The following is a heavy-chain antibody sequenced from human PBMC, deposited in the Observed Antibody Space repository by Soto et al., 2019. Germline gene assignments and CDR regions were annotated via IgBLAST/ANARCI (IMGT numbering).Heavy chain of an antibody. CDR3: ARARGSSWYNWFDP. CDR1: GGNFSNYA. Sequence: QVQLVQSGAEVRKPGSSVKVSCKASGGNFSNYAISWVRQAPGQGLEWMGGIIVLFGTTNYAQKFRGRLTVSADESTSTAYMELGRLSFDDTAIYYCARARGSSWYNWFDPGGQGTLVTVSS. J-gene: IGHJ5*02. V-gene: IGHV1-69*01. D-gene: IGHD6-19*01. CDR2: IIVLFGTT.